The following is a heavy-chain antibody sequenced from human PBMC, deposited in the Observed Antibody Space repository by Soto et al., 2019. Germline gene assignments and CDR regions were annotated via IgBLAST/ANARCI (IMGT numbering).Heavy chain of an antibody. CDR2: VSATAGTT. J-gene: IGHJ4*02. CDR3: AKDRLAGGFVY. V-gene: IGHV3-23*01. D-gene: IGHD3-16*01. Sequence: PGGSLSLPCAASGFTFNNYAMRCLRQAPRKGLEWVSLVSATAGTTYYTDSVKGRFTISRDNSRNTVYLQMNSLRADDTAVYYCAKDRLAGGFVYWGQGTLVTVSS. CDR1: GFTFNNYA.